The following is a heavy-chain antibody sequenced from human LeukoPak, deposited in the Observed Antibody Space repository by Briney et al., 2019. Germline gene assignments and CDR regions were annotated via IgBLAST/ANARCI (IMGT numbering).Heavy chain of an antibody. CDR1: GGPISSSSYY. CDR3: ARDGPFSYDILTGYWGTFDY. Sequence: SETLSLTCTVSGGPISSSSYYWGWIRQPPGKGLEWIGSIYYSGSTYYNPSLKSRVTISVDTSKNQFSLKLSSVTAADTAVYYCARDGPFSYDILTGYWGTFDYWGQGTLVTVSS. D-gene: IGHD3-9*01. V-gene: IGHV4-39*07. J-gene: IGHJ4*02. CDR2: IYYSGST.